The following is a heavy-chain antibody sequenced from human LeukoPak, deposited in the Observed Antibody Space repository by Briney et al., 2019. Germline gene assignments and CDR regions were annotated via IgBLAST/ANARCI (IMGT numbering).Heavy chain of an antibody. V-gene: IGHV3-21*01. CDR1: GFTFSSYS. J-gene: IGHJ4*02. CDR2: ISSSSSYI. D-gene: IGHD1-1*01. Sequence: GGSLRLSCAVSGFTFSSYSMNWVRQAPGKGLEWVSSISSSSSYIYYADSVKGRFTISRDNAKNSLYLQMNSLRAEDTAVYYCARERMAKTKPFDYWGQGTLVTVSS. CDR3: ARERMAKTKPFDY.